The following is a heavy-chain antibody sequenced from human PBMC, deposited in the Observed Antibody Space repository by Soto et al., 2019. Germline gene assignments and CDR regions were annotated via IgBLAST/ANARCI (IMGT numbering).Heavy chain of an antibody. CDR2: IWYDGSNK. J-gene: IGHJ4*02. Sequence: PGGSLRLSCAASGFTFSSYGMHWVRQAPGKGLEWGAVIWYDGSNKYYADSVKGRFTISRDNSKNTLYLQMNSPRAEDTAVYYCARVPGTARWWDFWGQGTLVTVSS. CDR3: ARVPGTARWWDF. D-gene: IGHD2-15*01. CDR1: GFTFSSYG. V-gene: IGHV3-33*08.